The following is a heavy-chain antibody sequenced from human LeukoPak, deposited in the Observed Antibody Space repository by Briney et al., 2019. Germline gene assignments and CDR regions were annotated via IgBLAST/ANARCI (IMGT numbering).Heavy chain of an antibody. V-gene: IGHV1-18*01. CDR2: ISAYNGNT. Sequence: ASVKVSCKASGYTFTSYGISWVRQAPGQGLEWMGWISAYNGNTNYAQKLQGRVTMTTDTSTSTAYMELRSLRSDDTAVYYCAKPYYYDSSGYLYYFDSWGQGTLVTVSS. J-gene: IGHJ4*02. CDR3: AKPYYYDSSGYLYYFDS. CDR1: GYTFTSYG. D-gene: IGHD3-22*01.